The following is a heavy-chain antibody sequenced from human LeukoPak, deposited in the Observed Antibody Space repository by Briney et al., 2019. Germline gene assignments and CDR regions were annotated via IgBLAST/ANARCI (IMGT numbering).Heavy chain of an antibody. D-gene: IGHD3-22*01. CDR2: VTAAGDTT. J-gene: IGHJ4*02. Sequence: GGSLRLSCAASGFTFSSNAMTWVRLAPGKGLECVSAVTAAGDTTYYADSVKGRFTISRDNSRNTLYLQLNYLGAEDTAIYYCAKAFGSNGYYQLPIDFWGQGTLVTVSS. V-gene: IGHV3-23*01. CDR1: GFTFSSNA. CDR3: AKAFGSNGYYQLPIDF.